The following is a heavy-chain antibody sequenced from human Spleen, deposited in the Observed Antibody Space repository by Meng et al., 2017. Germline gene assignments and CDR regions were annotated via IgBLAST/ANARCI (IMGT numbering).Heavy chain of an antibody. CDR1: GDSVSSNSAA. J-gene: IGHJ4*02. CDR2: AYYRSKWNY. CDR3: ATCTTCCHY. D-gene: IGHD2-2*01. Sequence: SCAISGDSVSSNSAALNWSRQSPSRGLEWLGRAYYRSKWNYDYAESVKGRITINPDTSRNKFSLQLNCVTPEDTAVYYCATCTTCCHYWGQGALVTVSS. V-gene: IGHV6-1*01.